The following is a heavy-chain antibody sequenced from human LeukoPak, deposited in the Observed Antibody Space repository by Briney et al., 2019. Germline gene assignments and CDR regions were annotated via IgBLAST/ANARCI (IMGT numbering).Heavy chain of an antibody. CDR3: AKDSRVHYYDSSGYVSGDLDY. Sequence: GGSLRLSCAASGFTFSSYGMHWVRQAPGKGLEWVAVISYDGSNKCYADSVKGRFTISRDNSKNTLYLQMNSLRAEDTAVYYCAKDSRVHYYDSSGYVSGDLDYWGQGTLVTVSS. CDR1: GFTFSSYG. CDR2: ISYDGSNK. V-gene: IGHV3-30*18. J-gene: IGHJ4*02. D-gene: IGHD3-22*01.